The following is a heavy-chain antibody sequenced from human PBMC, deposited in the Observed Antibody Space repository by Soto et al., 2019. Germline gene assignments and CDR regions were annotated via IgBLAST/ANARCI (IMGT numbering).Heavy chain of an antibody. CDR2: IRSKANSYAT. CDR3: TRPSYGDYDAFDI. J-gene: IGHJ3*02. D-gene: IGHD4-17*01. Sequence: GGSLRLSCAASGFTFSGSAMHWVHQASGKGLEWVGRIRSKANSYATAYAASVKGRFTISRDDSKNTAYLQMNSLKTEDPAVYYCTRPSYGDYDAFDIWGQGTMVTVSS. V-gene: IGHV3-73*01. CDR1: GFTFSGSA.